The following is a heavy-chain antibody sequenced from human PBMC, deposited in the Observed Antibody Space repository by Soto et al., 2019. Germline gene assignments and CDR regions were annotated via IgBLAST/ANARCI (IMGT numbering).Heavy chain of an antibody. Sequence: GGSLRLSCAASGFTFDDYGMSWVRQAPGKGLEWVSGINWNGGSTGYADSVKGRFTISRDNAKNSLYLQMNSLRAEDTALYYCARDRRPITMVRENWFDPWGQGTLVTVAS. J-gene: IGHJ5*02. V-gene: IGHV3-20*04. CDR1: GFTFDDYG. D-gene: IGHD3-10*01. CDR2: INWNGGST. CDR3: ARDRRPITMVRENWFDP.